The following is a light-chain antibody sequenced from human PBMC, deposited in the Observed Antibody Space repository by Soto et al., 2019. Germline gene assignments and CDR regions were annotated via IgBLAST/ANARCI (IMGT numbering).Light chain of an antibody. CDR3: FSYAAGSTFV. CDR1: SSDVGSYNL. CDR2: EVT. J-gene: IGLJ1*01. V-gene: IGLV2-23*02. Sequence: QSVLTQPASVSGSPGQSITISCTGTSSDVGSYNLVSWYQQHPGEAPKLMIYEVTKRPSGVSNRFSGSKSGNTASLTISGLQAQDGADYYCFSYAAGSTFVFGTGTKVTVL.